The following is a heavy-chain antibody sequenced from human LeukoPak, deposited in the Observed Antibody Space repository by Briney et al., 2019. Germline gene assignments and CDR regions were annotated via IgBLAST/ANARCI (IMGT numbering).Heavy chain of an antibody. CDR2: IIPILGIA. Sequence: GSSVKVSCKASGATFSSYAISWVRQAPGQGLEWMGRIIPILGIANYEQKFQGRVTITADKSTSTDYMELSSLRSEDTAVYYCARDLYVDIVATYPLGGGKESVSGLTYGMDVWGQGTTVTVSS. D-gene: IGHD5-12*01. J-gene: IGHJ6*02. CDR1: GATFSSYA. CDR3: ARDLYVDIVATYPLGGGKESVSGLTYGMDV. V-gene: IGHV1-69*04.